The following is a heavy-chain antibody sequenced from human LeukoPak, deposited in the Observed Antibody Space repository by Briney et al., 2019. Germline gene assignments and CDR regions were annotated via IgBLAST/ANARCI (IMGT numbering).Heavy chain of an antibody. D-gene: IGHD2-2*01. CDR1: GFTFSSYN. CDR3: GHCTTTSCYAGGH. V-gene: IGHV3-21*01. Sequence: GGSLRLSCAASGFTFSSYNMNWVRQAPGKGLEWVSSISSSSTYIYYADLVKGRFTISRDNAKNSLYLQMNSLSAEDTAVYYCGHCTTTSCYAGGHWGQGTLVTVSS. J-gene: IGHJ4*02. CDR2: ISSSSTYI.